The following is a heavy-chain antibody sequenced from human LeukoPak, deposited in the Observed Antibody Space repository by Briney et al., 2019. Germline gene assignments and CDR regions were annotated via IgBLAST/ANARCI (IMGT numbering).Heavy chain of an antibody. Sequence: GGSLRLSCAASGFTFRSYEMNWVRQAPGKGLEWVSYISSSGSTIYYADSVKGRFTISRDNAKNSLYLQMNSLRAEDTAVYYCAREKPRSCAIDYWGQGTLVTVSS. CDR3: AREKPRSCAIDY. CDR1: GFTFRSYE. D-gene: IGHD1-26*01. J-gene: IGHJ4*02. CDR2: ISSSGSTI. V-gene: IGHV3-48*03.